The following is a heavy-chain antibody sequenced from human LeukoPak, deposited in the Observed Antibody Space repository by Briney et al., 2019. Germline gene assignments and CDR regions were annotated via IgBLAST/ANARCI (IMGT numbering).Heavy chain of an antibody. Sequence: GASVKVSCKASGGTFSSYAISWVRQAPGQGLEWMGRIIPILGIANYAQKFQGRVTITADKSTSTAYMELRSLRSDDTAVYYCARSDSWYSGSYYGYWGQGTLVTVSS. CDR3: ARSDSWYSGSYYGY. D-gene: IGHD1-26*01. V-gene: IGHV1-69*04. CDR2: IIPILGIA. CDR1: GGTFSSYA. J-gene: IGHJ4*02.